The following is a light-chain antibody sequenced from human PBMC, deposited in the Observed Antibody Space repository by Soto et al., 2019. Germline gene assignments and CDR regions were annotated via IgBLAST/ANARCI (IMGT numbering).Light chain of an antibody. CDR1: HSVSSN. Sequence: EVLLTQSPSTLSVSPGEIATLSCRASHSVSSNLAWYQQKHGQAPRLLIYGASNRATGIPARLSGSGSGTEFTLTISSLQSEDFELYYCQQYNNWPTFGGGTKVDIK. CDR3: QQYNNWPT. V-gene: IGKV3-15*01. J-gene: IGKJ4*01. CDR2: GAS.